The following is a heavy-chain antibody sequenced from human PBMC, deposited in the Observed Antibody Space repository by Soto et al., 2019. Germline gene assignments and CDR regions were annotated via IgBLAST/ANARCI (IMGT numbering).Heavy chain of an antibody. J-gene: IGHJ6*02. CDR3: ARDHPIRYATAPYYYGMDV. V-gene: IGHV4-31*03. CDR2: IYYSGST. D-gene: IGHD2-2*01. CDR1: GGSISSGGYY. Sequence: SETLSLTCTVSGGSISSGGYYWSWIRQHPGKGLEWIGYIYYSGSTYYNPSLKSRVTISVDTSKNQFSLKLSSVTAADTAVYYCARDHPIRYATAPYYYGMDVWVQGTTVTVSS.